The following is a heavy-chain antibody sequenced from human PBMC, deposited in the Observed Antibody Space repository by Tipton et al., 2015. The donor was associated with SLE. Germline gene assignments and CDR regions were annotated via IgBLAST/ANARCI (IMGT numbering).Heavy chain of an antibody. CDR1: GYTFTTYD. V-gene: IGHV1-8*01. J-gene: IGHJ4*02. CDR2: MNPNSGYT. CDR3: ARGPKATGPKFFDY. Sequence: QVQLVQSGAEVKKPGASVKVSCKASGYTFTTYDINWVRQAPGQGLEYMGWMNPNSGYTAYAQKFQGRVTMTRNTSLRTAYMELSSLTSEDTAVYYCARGPKATGPKFFDYWGQGTLVTVSA. D-gene: IGHD1-1*01.